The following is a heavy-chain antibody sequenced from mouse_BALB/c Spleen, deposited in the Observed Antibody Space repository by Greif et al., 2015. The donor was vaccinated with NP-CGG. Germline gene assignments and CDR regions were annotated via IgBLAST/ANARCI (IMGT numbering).Heavy chain of an antibody. CDR3: AGGGGTWYFDV. D-gene: IGHD4-1*01. J-gene: IGHJ1*01. CDR1: GFSLTSYG. V-gene: IGHV2-9*02. Sequence: VKLVESGPGLVAPSQSLSITCTVSGFSLTSYGVHWVRQPPGKGLEWLGVIWAGGSTNYNSALMSRLSISKDNSKSQVFLKMNSLQTDDTAMYYCAGGGGTWYFDVWGAGTTVTVSS. CDR2: IWAGGST.